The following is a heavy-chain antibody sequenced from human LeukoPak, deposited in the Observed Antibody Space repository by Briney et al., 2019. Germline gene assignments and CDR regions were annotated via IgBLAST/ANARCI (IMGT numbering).Heavy chain of an antibody. J-gene: IGHJ6*02. D-gene: IGHD6-13*01. CDR2: IYSGGST. V-gene: IGHV3-66*01. CDR1: GFTFSSYA. CDR3: ARSKPPAVKDYCGLDV. Sequence: GGSLRLSCAASGFTFSSYAMNWVRQAPGRGLEWVSVIYSGGSTYYVDSVKGRFTISRDNSKNTLHLLMNSLRAEDTAVYFCARSKPPAVKDYCGLDVWGQGTTVTVSS.